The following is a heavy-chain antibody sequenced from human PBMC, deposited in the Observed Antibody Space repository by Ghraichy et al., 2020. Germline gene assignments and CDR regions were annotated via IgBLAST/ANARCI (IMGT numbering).Heavy chain of an antibody. V-gene: IGHV3-64D*06. CDR3: VKSYFMVQGVIINSSPFDY. Sequence: GGSLRLSCSASGFTFSSYAMHWVRQAPGKGLEYVSAISSNGGSTYYADSVKGRFTISRDNSKNTLYLQMSSLRAEDTAVYYCVKSYFMVQGVIINSSPFDYWGQGTLVTVSS. D-gene: IGHD3-10*01. CDR1: GFTFSSYA. J-gene: IGHJ4*02. CDR2: ISSNGGST.